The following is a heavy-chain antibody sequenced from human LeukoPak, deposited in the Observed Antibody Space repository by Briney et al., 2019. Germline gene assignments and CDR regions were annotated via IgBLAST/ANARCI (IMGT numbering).Heavy chain of an antibody. CDR3: ARQHYGFWLPADY. V-gene: IGHV3-48*03. CDR1: GFTFSSCE. J-gene: IGHJ4*02. CDR2: ISSRGKAI. Sequence: PGGSLRLSCAASGFTFSSCEMNWVRQAPGKGLEGVSYISSRGKAIYYADSVKRRFTISRDNAKTSLYLQMNSLRAEDTAVYYCARQHYGFWLPADYWGQGTLVTVSS. D-gene: IGHD3-3*01.